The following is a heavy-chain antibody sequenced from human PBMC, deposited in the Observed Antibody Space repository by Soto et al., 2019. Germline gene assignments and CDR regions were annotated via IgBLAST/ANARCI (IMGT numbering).Heavy chain of an antibody. CDR1: GFTFSSYA. V-gene: IGHV3-23*01. CDR2: ISGSGGST. CDR3: AQTYYDILTAYYTGLDS. J-gene: IGHJ4*02. D-gene: IGHD3-9*01. Sequence: GGSLILSCAASGFTFSSYAMSWVRQAPGKGLEWVSAISGSGGSTYYADSVKGRFTISRDNSKTTLYLQMNSLRAEDTAVYYCAQTYYDILTAYYTGLDSCGQGTVVTVSS.